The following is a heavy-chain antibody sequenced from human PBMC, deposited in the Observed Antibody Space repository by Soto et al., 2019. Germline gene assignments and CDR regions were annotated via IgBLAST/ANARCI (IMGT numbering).Heavy chain of an antibody. V-gene: IGHV3-33*01. CDR1: GFTFSSYG. Sequence: LRLSCAASGFTFSSYGMHWVRQAPGKGLEWVAVIWYDGSNKYYADSVKGRFTISRDNSKNTLYLQMNSLRAEDTAVYYCARDLVVAASDWFDPWGQGTLVTVSS. J-gene: IGHJ5*02. CDR2: IWYDGSNK. CDR3: ARDLVVAASDWFDP. D-gene: IGHD2-15*01.